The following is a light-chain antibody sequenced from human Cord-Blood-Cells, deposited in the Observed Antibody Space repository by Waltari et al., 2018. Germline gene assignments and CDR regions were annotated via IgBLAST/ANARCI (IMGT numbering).Light chain of an antibody. CDR3: NSRDSSGNHLV. Sequence: SSELTQDPAVSVALGQTVRITCQGYSLRSYYPSWYQQKPGQAPVLVIYGKNNRPSGIPDRFSGSSSGNTASLTITGAQAEDEADYYCNSRDSSGNHLVFGGGTKLTVL. V-gene: IGLV3-19*01. J-gene: IGLJ3*02. CDR1: SLRSYY. CDR2: GKN.